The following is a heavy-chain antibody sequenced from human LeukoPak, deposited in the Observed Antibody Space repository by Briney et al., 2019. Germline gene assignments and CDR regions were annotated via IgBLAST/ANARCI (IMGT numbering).Heavy chain of an antibody. J-gene: IGHJ4*02. CDR2: ISYDGSNK. CDR1: GFTFSSYA. CDR3: ARGWYDIFDY. V-gene: IGHV3-30*04. D-gene: IGHD3-22*01. Sequence: PGRSLRLSCAASGFTFSSYAMHWVRQAPGKGLEWVAVISYDGSNKYYADSVKGRFTISRDNSKNTLYLQMNSLRAEDTAVYYCARGWYDIFDYWGQGTLVTVSS.